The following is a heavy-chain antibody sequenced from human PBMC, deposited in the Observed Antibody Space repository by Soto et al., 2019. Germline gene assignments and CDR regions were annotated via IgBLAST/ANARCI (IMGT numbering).Heavy chain of an antibody. Sequence: PSETLPLTCAVYGGSFSGYYWSWIRQPPGKGLEWIGEINHSGSTNYNPSLKSRVTISVDTSKNQFSLKLSSVTAADTAVYYCASGYCTNGVCPRNHWFDPWGQGTLVTVSS. D-gene: IGHD2-8*01. CDR1: GGSFSGYY. CDR3: ASGYCTNGVCPRNHWFDP. CDR2: INHSGST. J-gene: IGHJ5*02. V-gene: IGHV4-34*01.